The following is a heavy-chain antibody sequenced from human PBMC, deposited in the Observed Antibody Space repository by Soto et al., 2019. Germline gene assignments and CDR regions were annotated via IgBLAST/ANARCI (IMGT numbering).Heavy chain of an antibody. J-gene: IGHJ4*02. CDR3: AKDKELGGGSCCSD. CDR2: ISGSGSGSGVNT. D-gene: IGHD2-15*01. CDR1: GFTFSNYA. V-gene: IGHV3-23*01. Sequence: EVHLLESGGGLIQPGGSLRLSCAASGFTFSNYAMSWVRQAPGKGPEWVSAISGSGSGSGVNTYYADSVKGSFTISRDNTKNTLYLQMNSLRAEDTAVYYCAKDKELGGGSCCSDGGQGTLVTVSS.